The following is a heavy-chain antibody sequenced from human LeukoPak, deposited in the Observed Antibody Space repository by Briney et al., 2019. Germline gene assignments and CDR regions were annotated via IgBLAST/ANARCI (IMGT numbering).Heavy chain of an antibody. V-gene: IGHV4-39*07. CDR3: ASGPEYSSGWYLVY. J-gene: IGHJ4*02. Sequence: PSETLSLTCTVSGGSISSSSYYWGWIRQPPGKGLEWIGSIYYSGSTYYNPSLKSRVTISVDTSKNQFSLKLSSVTAADTAVYYCASGPEYSSGWYLVYWGQGTLVTVSS. CDR2: IYYSGST. CDR1: GGSISSSSYY. D-gene: IGHD6-19*01.